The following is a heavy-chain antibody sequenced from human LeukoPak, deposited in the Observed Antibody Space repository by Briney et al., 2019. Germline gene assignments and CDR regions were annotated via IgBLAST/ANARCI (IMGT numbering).Heavy chain of an antibody. D-gene: IGHD6-13*01. CDR3: VRQYNSSWLQFFDY. CDR2: IKQDGSAK. CDR1: GLXFSDYW. Sequence: PGGSLRLSCAAAGLXFSDYWMTWVRQAPGKGLEWVANIKQDGSAKYYVDSVQGRFTISRDNAKNSLYLQMNSLRAEDTAIYYCVRQYNSSWLQFFDYWGQGTLVTVSS. V-gene: IGHV3-7*04. J-gene: IGHJ4*02.